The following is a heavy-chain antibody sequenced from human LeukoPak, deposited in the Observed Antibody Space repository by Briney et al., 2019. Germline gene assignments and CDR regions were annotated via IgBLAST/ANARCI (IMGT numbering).Heavy chain of an antibody. CDR2: ISASGATI. CDR1: GFTFSDYY. Sequence: PGGSLRLSCEASGFTFSDYYMGWIRQAPGKGLEWVSYISASGATIYYADSVRGRFTISRDNAKNSRYLQMNSLRVEDTALYYCARSPHSVGFTFDVWGHGTMVTVSA. V-gene: IGHV3-11*04. D-gene: IGHD1-26*01. CDR3: ARSPHSVGFTFDV. J-gene: IGHJ3*01.